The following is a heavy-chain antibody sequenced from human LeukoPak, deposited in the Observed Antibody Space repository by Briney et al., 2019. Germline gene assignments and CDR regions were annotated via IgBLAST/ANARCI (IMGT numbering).Heavy chain of an antibody. CDR1: GFIFDDCS. J-gene: IGHJ4*02. Sequence: GGSLRLSCAASGFIFDDCSMHWVRQAPGKGLVWVSHVNSDGSGTDYADSVKGRFTISRDNAKNTLYLQMNSLRVEDTAVYYCVCLGLGGLSLDWGQGTLVTVSS. D-gene: IGHD3-16*01. V-gene: IGHV3-74*01. CDR3: VCLGLGGLSLD. CDR2: VNSDGSGT.